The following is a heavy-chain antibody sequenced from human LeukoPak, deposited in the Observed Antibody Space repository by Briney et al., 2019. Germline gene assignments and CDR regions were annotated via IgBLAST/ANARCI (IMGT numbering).Heavy chain of an antibody. Sequence: GASVKVSCKASGYTFTRYDINWVRQATGQGLEWMGWMNPNSGNTGYARKFQGRVTMTRNTSISTAYMELSSLRSEDTAVYYCAGRYWNGVNWGQGTLVTVSS. D-gene: IGHD1-1*01. CDR2: MNPNSGNT. V-gene: IGHV1-8*01. CDR1: GYTFTRYD. CDR3: AGRYWNGVN. J-gene: IGHJ4*02.